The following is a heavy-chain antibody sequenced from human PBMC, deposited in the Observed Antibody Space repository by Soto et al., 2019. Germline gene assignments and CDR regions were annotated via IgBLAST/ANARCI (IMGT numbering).Heavy chain of an antibody. CDR1: GYTFTGYY. D-gene: IGHD3-10*01. V-gene: IGHV1-2*02. CDR3: ARGVRGVIKGYGMDV. J-gene: IGHJ6*02. CDR2: INPNSGGT. Sequence: QVQLVQSGAEVKKPGASVKVSCKASGYTFTGYYMHWVRQAPGQGLEWMGWINPNSGGTNYAQKFQGRVTITADKSTSTAYMELSSLRSEDTAVYYCARGVRGVIKGYGMDVWGQGTTVTVSS.